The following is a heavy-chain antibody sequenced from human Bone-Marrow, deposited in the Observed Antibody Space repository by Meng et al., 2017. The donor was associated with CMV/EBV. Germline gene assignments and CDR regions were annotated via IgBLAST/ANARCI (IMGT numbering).Heavy chain of an antibody. V-gene: IGHV3-7*01. Sequence: GESLKISCVASGFTFTRYWMTWVRQAPGKGLEWVAHIKEDGSERDYVDSAKDRFTIFRDNAQKSLYLQMTSLRVEDTAVYYCARVGRGEERKSSRYRQADYWGQGTLVTVSS. CDR1: GFTFTRYW. CDR2: IKEDGSER. J-gene: IGHJ4*02. CDR3: ARVGRGEERKSSRYRQADY. D-gene: IGHD6-19*01.